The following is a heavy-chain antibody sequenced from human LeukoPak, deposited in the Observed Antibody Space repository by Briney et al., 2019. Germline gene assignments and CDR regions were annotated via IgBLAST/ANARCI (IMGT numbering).Heavy chain of an antibody. CDR3: ARTLISYYGSGSYDY. V-gene: IGHV1-69*06. Sequence: ASVKVSCKASGGTFSSYAISWVRQAPGQGLEWMGGIIPIFGTANYAQKFQGRVTITADKSTSTAYMELSSLRSEDTAVYYCARTLISYYGSGSYDYWGQGTLVTVSS. J-gene: IGHJ4*02. D-gene: IGHD3-10*01. CDR1: GGTFSSYA. CDR2: IIPIFGTA.